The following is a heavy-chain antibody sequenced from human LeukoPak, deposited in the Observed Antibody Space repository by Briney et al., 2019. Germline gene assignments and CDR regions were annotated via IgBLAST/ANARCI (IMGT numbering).Heavy chain of an antibody. D-gene: IGHD5-24*01. CDR2: IYSGGST. J-gene: IGHJ4*02. V-gene: IGHV3-53*01. CDR3: AMFSRDGYNPFDY. CDR1: GFTVSSNY. Sequence: GGSLRLSCAASGFTVSSNYMSWVRQAPGKGLEWVSVIYSGGSTYYADSVKGRFTISRDNSKHTLYLQMNSLRAEDTAVYYCAMFSRDGYNPFDYWGQGTLVTVSS.